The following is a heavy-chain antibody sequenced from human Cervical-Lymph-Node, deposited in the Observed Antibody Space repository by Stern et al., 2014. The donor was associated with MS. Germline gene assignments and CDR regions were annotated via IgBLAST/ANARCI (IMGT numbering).Heavy chain of an antibody. D-gene: IGHD3-22*01. Sequence: QVQLQESGPGLVKPSETLSLTCTVSGGSISSSSYYWGWIRQPPGKGLEWIGSIYYSGSTYYNPSLKSRVTISVATTKNQFSPQLASVTAADTAVYYCARWAYSSGWYNWFDPWGQGTLVTVSS. CDR3: ARWAYSSGWYNWFDP. V-gene: IGHV4-39*01. CDR2: IYYSGST. CDR1: GGSISSSSYY. J-gene: IGHJ5*02.